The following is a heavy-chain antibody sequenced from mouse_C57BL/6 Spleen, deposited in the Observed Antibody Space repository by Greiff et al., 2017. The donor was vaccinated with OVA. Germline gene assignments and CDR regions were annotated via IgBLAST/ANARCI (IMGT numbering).Heavy chain of an antibody. CDR1: GFTFSSYA. CDR3: TRGYYGNYRYFDV. D-gene: IGHD2-1*01. V-gene: IGHV5-9-1*02. Sequence: EVKLMESGEGLVKPGGSLKLSCAASGFTFSSYAMSWVRQTPEKRLEWVAYISSGGDYIYYADTVKGRFTISRDNARNTLYLQMSSLKSEDTAMYYCTRGYYGNYRYFDVWGTGTTVTVSS. CDR2: ISSGGDYI. J-gene: IGHJ1*03.